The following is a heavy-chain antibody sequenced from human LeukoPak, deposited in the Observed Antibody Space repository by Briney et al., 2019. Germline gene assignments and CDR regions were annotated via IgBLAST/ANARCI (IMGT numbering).Heavy chain of an antibody. Sequence: GRSLRLSCAASGFTFSSYAMHWVRQAPGKGLEWVSYISSSSSYTNYADSVKGRFTISRDNAQNSLYLQMNSLRAEDTAVYYCATYYVAPVYWGQGTLVTVSS. CDR1: GFTFSSYA. V-gene: IGHV3-21*05. D-gene: IGHD1-26*01. CDR3: ATYYVAPVY. J-gene: IGHJ4*02. CDR2: ISSSSSYT.